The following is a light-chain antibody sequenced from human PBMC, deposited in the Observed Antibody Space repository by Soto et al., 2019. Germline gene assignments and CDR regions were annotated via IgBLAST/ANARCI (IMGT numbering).Light chain of an antibody. CDR3: QPYKTCPWT. CDR2: KAS. V-gene: IGKV1-5*03. CDR1: QSISSW. J-gene: IGKJ1*01. Sequence: DIQMTQSPSTLSASVGDRVTITCRASQSISSWLAWYQQKPGKAPKLLISKASSVESGVPSRFSGSVSGTDFTLSICSLQPDDFATYYCQPYKTCPWTFGQGTKVEI.